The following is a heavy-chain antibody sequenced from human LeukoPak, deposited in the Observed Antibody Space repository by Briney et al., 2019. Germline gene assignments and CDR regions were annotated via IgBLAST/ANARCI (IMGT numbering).Heavy chain of an antibody. CDR2: INPNSGGT. V-gene: IGHV1-2*02. CDR1: GYTFSGYY. J-gene: IGHJ4*02. Sequence: EASVKVSCKASGYTFSGYYIHWVRQAPGQGLEWMGWINPNSGGTNYAQKFQGRVTMTRDTSITTAYMELSRLRYDDTALYYCARLGIVPAGIDYWAREPCSPSPQ. CDR3: ARLGIVPAGIDY. D-gene: IGHD6-13*01.